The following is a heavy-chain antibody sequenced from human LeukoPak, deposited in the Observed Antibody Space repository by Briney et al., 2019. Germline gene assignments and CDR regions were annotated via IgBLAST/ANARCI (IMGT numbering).Heavy chain of an antibody. CDR3: ARQAHTVMVFDY. CDR1: GYDFSVNW. J-gene: IGHJ4*02. D-gene: IGHD5-18*01. Sequence: RLGESLKISCKASGYDFSVNWIAWVRQMPGKGLEWMGVVHCGNSDTKYSPSFQGQVTISADKSISTAYLQWSSLKASDTAMYYCARQAHTVMVFDYWGQGTLVTVSS. V-gene: IGHV5-51*01. CDR2: VHCGNSDT.